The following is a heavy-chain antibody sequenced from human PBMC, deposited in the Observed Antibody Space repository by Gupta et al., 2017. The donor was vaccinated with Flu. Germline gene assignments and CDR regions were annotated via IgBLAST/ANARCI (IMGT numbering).Heavy chain of an antibody. D-gene: IGHD1-26*01. CDR3: AAHTGSSDY. V-gene: IGHV4-39*01. CDR2: IDYRGTT. Sequence: GGSISRINYYWGWIRQPPGKGLEWVGNIDYRGTTYYNPSLKSRVTISVDTSKNQFSLNLYSVTAADTAVYYCAAHTGSSDYWGQGTLVTVSS. J-gene: IGHJ4*02. CDR1: GGSISRINYY.